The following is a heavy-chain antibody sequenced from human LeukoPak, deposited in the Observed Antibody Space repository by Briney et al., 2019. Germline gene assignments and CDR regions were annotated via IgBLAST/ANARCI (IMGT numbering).Heavy chain of an antibody. J-gene: IGHJ2*01. D-gene: IGHD4-23*01. V-gene: IGHV3-43*01. CDR3: AKNNDYGGSYWYFDL. CDR2: INWDGGNT. Sequence: GGSLRLSCAASGFTFDDYTMHWVRQAPGKGLEWVSLINWDGGNTYYADSLKGRFTISRDSSKNTLYLQMSSLRDEDTAVYYCAKNNDYGGSYWYFDLWGRGTLVTVSS. CDR1: GFTFDDYT.